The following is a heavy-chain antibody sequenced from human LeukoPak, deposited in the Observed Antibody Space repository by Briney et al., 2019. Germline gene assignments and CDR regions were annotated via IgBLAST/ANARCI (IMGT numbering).Heavy chain of an antibody. CDR3: ARVKVLRFLELFLDF. CDR1: GSSVSSYEYY. J-gene: IGHJ4*02. V-gene: IGHV4-31*03. CDR2: VYYSGSS. D-gene: IGHD3-3*01. Sequence: PSDTLSLTCTVSGSSVSSYEYYWIWLRQHPGKDLKGCGYVYYSGSSYYVPYLGSCVTMSVEVCKSQSSLALRSVTAADPAVYYCARVKVLRFLELFLDFWGQGALVTVSS.